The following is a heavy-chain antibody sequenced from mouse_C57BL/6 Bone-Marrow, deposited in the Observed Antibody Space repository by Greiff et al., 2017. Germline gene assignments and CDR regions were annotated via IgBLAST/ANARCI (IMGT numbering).Heavy chain of an antibody. Sequence: EVKLMESGAELVRPGASVKLSCTASGFNIKDDYMHWVKQRPEQGLEWIGWIDPENGDTEYASKFQGKATITADTSSNTAYLQLSSLTSEDSAVYYCTREFPYFDVWGTGTTVTVSS. CDR2: IDPENGDT. CDR1: GFNIKDDY. J-gene: IGHJ1*03. V-gene: IGHV14-4*01. CDR3: TREFPYFDV.